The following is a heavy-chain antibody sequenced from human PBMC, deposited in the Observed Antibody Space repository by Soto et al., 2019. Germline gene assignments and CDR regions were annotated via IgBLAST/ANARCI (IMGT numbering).Heavy chain of an antibody. J-gene: IGHJ5*02. Sequence: GSLRLGCAASGFTFSSYWMDWVRQAPGKGLVWVSRINSDGSSTSYADSVKGRFTISRDNAKNTLYLQMNSLRAEDTAVYYWARESWDSTTWFDPWGQGTLVTVSS. CDR3: ARESWDSTTWFDP. CDR1: GFTFSSYW. CDR2: INSDGSST. D-gene: IGHD1-1*01. V-gene: IGHV3-74*01.